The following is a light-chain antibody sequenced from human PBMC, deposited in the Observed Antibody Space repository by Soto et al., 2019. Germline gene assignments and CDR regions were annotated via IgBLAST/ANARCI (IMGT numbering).Light chain of an antibody. J-gene: IGLJ2*01. CDR2: ANR. CDR3: QSYDTRLSVV. V-gene: IGLV1-40*01. CDR1: TSNIGEGYD. Sequence: QSVLTQPPSVSGAPGQRVTISCTGSTSNIGEGYDVHWYQQLPGTAPKLLIYANRNRPSGVPDRFSGSKSGSSASLAITGLKPEDEAHYYGQSYDTRLSVVFGGGTKLTVL.